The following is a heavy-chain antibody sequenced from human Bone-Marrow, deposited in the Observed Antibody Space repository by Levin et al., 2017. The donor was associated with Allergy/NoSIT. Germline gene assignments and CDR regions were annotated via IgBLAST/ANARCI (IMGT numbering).Heavy chain of an antibody. V-gene: IGHV4-34*01. J-gene: IGHJ4*02. CDR2: INHSGST. CDR1: GGSFSGYS. Sequence: PSETLSLTCAVYGGSFSGYSWSWIRQPPGKGLEWIGEINHSGSTNYNSSLKSRVTISVDTSKNQFSLKQTSVTAADTAVYYCARGRQRLGLVYWGQGTLVTVSS. D-gene: IGHD1-1*01. CDR3: ARGRQRLGLVY.